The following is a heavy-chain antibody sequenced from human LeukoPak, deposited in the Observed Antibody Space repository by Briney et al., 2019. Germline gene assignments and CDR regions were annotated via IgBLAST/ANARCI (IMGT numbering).Heavy chain of an antibody. CDR2: ISSSSSYI. V-gene: IGHV3-21*01. CDR3: ARDRFSHYYGSGSPPDY. D-gene: IGHD3-10*01. Sequence: KPGGSLRLSCADSGFTFSSYSMNWVRQAPGKGLEWVSSISSSSSYIYYADSVKGRFTISRDNAKNSLYLQMNSLRAEDTAVYYCARDRFSHYYGSGSPPDYWGQGTLVTVSS. J-gene: IGHJ4*02. CDR1: GFTFSSYS.